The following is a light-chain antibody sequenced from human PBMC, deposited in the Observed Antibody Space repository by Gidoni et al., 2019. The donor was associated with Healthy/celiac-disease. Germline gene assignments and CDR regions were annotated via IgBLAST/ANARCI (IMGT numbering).Light chain of an antibody. Sequence: EIQMTQSPSTLSASVGDRVTITCRASQSISSWWAWYQQKPGKAPKLLIYKASSLESGVPSRFSGSGSVTEFTLTISSLQPDDFATYYCQQYNSYPLTFXGXTKVEIK. CDR2: KAS. CDR3: QQYNSYPLT. CDR1: QSISSW. J-gene: IGKJ4*01. V-gene: IGKV1-5*03.